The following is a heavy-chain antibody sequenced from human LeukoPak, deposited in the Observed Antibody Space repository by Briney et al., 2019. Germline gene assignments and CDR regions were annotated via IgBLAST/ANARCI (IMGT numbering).Heavy chain of an antibody. CDR2: FDPEDGET. D-gene: IGHD6-13*01. J-gene: IGHJ3*02. Sequence: ASVKVSCKVSGYTLTELSMHWVRQAPGKGLEWMGGFDPEDGETIYAQKFQGRVTMTEDTSTDTAYMELSSLRSEDTAVYYCATAAAGIADYAFDIWGQGTMVTVSS. CDR3: ATAAAGIADYAFDI. CDR1: GYTLTELS. V-gene: IGHV1-24*01.